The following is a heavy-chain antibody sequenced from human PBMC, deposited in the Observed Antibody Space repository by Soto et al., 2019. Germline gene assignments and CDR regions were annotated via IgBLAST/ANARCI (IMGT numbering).Heavy chain of an antibody. V-gene: IGHV1-3*01. J-gene: IGHJ3*02. CDR3: ARDPLWFGELLDAFAI. D-gene: IGHD3-10*01. Sequence: ASVKVSCKASGYTFTSYAMHWVRQAPGQRLEWMGWINAGNGNTKYSQKFQGRVTITRDTSASTAYMELSSLRSEDTAVYYCARDPLWFGELLDAFAIWGQGTMVTVSS. CDR1: GYTFTSYA. CDR2: INAGNGNT.